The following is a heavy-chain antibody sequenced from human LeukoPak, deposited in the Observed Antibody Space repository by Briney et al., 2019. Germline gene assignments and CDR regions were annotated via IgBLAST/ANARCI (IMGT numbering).Heavy chain of an antibody. V-gene: IGHV4-38-2*02. D-gene: IGHD6-13*01. Sequence: PSETLSLTCTVSGYSISSGYYWGWIRQPPGKGLEWIGSIYHSGSTYYNPSLKSRVTISVDTSKNQFSLKTRSVTAADTAVYYCARVTGYVMEDYFDYWGQGTLVTVSS. CDR1: GYSISSGYY. CDR2: IYHSGST. CDR3: ARVTGYVMEDYFDY. J-gene: IGHJ4*02.